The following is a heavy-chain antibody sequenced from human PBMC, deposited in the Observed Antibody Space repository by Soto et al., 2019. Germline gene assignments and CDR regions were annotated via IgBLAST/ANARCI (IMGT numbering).Heavy chain of an antibody. V-gene: IGHV3-30-3*01. Sequence: QVQLVESGGGVVQPGRSLRLSCAASGFTFSSYAMHWVRQAPGKGLEWVAVISYDGSNKYYADSVKGRFTISRDNSKNTLYLQMNSLRAEDTAVYYCAGDATTVTTKVRGFDYWGQGTLVTVSS. J-gene: IGHJ4*02. CDR1: GFTFSSYA. CDR3: AGDATTVTTKVRGFDY. D-gene: IGHD4-17*01. CDR2: ISYDGSNK.